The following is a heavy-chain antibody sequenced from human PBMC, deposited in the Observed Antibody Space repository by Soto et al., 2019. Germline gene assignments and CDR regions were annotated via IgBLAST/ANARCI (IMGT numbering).Heavy chain of an antibody. Sequence: QVQLVESGGGVVQPGRSLRLSCAASEFTFSNYAMHWVRQAPGKGLEWVAIISFDGSDEYYADSVRGRFTISRDNSENTRYLQMNSLGSEDTAVYYCAREMAAPSGFYYGMDVWGQGTTVTVSS. CDR1: EFTFSNYA. J-gene: IGHJ6*02. D-gene: IGHD6-6*01. CDR2: ISFDGSDE. CDR3: AREMAAPSGFYYGMDV. V-gene: IGHV3-30-3*01.